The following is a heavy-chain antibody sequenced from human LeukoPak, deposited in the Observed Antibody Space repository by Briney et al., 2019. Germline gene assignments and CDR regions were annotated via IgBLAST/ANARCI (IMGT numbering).Heavy chain of an antibody. Sequence: GASVKVSCKASVYTFTVYYMHWVRQAPGQGLEWVGWINPNSGGTNYAQKFQGRVTMTRDTSISTAYMELSRLRSDDTAVYYCAPVLLGYCSGGSCYPDYWGQGTLVTVSS. D-gene: IGHD2-15*01. CDR3: APVLLGYCSGGSCYPDY. CDR1: VYTFTVYY. V-gene: IGHV1-2*02. J-gene: IGHJ4*02. CDR2: INPNSGGT.